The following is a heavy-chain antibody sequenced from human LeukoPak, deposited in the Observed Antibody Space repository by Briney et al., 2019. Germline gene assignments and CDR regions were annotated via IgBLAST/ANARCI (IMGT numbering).Heavy chain of an antibody. V-gene: IGHV4-34*01. CDR1: GGSFSGYY. CDR3: ARGDTYYDILTGYYWQDPEGDAFDI. J-gene: IGHJ3*02. CDR2: INHSGST. D-gene: IGHD3-9*01. Sequence: SETLSLTCAVYGGSFSGYYWSWIRQPPGKGLEWIGEINHSGSTNYNPSLKSRVTISVDTSKNQFSLKLSSVTAADTAVYYCARGDTYYDILTGYYWQDPEGDAFDIWGQGTMVTVSS.